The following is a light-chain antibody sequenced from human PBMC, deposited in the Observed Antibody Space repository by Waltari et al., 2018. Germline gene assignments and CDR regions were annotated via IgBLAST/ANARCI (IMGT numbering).Light chain of an antibody. Sequence: DIQMTQYPSTLSASVGDRVTITCRASQSLSNWLAWYQPKPWKAPKVLIYQAPTLESGVPSRFSGSGSVTEFTLTISSLQPDDFATYYCQQYRNLWTFGQGTKVEIK. CDR3: QQYRNLWT. CDR2: QAP. V-gene: IGKV1-5*03. J-gene: IGKJ1*01. CDR1: QSLSNW.